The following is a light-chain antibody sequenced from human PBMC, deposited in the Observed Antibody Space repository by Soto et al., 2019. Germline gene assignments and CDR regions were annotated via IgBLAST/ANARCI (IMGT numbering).Light chain of an antibody. CDR1: ETVATN. CDR2: GAS. J-gene: IGKJ1*01. CDR3: QQYETFSGT. Sequence: VMTQSPATLSVSPGERATLSCWASETVATNLAWYQQKPGQAPRLLISGASTRAAGISDRFRGSGSGTEFTLTISSLRSEDSATYYCQQYETFSGTFGPGTKVEI. V-gene: IGKV3-15*01.